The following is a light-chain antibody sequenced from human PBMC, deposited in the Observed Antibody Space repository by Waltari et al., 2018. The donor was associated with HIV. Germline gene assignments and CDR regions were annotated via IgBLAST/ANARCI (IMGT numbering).Light chain of an antibody. Sequence: EIVLTQSPATLSLSPGERATLSCRASQSVGSYLAWYQHRPGQTPRLLISDASKRATAIPARFSGSGSGTDFTLTISSLEPDDFAVYYCQQRSNWPLTFGGGTKVEIK. CDR3: QQRSNWPLT. CDR2: DAS. J-gene: IGKJ4*01. V-gene: IGKV3-11*01. CDR1: QSVGSY.